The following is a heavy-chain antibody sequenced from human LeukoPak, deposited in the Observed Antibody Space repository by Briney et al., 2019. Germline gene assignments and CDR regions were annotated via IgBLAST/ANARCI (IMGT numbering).Heavy chain of an antibody. CDR3: ARRAAAGKGAFDY. J-gene: IGHJ4*02. D-gene: IGHD6-13*01. V-gene: IGHV4-4*02. CDR2: TYHSGST. Sequence: ETYHSGSTNYNPSLKSRVTISVDKSKNQFSLKLSSVTAADTAVYYCARRAAAGKGAFDYWGQGTLVTVSS.